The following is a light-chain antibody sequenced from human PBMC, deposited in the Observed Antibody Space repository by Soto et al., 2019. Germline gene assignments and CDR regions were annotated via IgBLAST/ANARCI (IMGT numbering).Light chain of an antibody. J-gene: IGLJ1*01. V-gene: IGLV2-14*01. CDR2: EVS. CDR1: SSDVGGYNY. CDR3: SSYTITSTYV. Sequence: ALTQPASVSGSPGQSITISCTGTSSDVGGYNYVSWYQQHPGKAPKLMIYEVSDRPSGVSNRFSGSKSGNTASLTISGLQAEDEADYYCSSYTITSTYVFGTGTKSPS.